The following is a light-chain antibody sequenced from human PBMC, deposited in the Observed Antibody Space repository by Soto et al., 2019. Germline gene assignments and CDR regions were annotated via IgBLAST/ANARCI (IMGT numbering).Light chain of an antibody. Sequence: QSALTQPASVSGSPGQSITISCTGTSSDVGGYNYVSWYQQHPGKAPKLMSYDVSNRPSGVSNRFSGSTSGNTASLTISGLQAEDEADYYRSSYTSSSTVVFGGGTKLTVL. V-gene: IGLV2-14*01. CDR1: SSDVGGYNY. J-gene: IGLJ2*01. CDR2: DVS. CDR3: SSYTSSSTVV.